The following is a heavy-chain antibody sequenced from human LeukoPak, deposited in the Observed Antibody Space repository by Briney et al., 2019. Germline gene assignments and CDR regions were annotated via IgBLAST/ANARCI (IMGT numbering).Heavy chain of an antibody. CDR3: ARDPSNYYDSSGYYDHFDY. D-gene: IGHD3-22*01. J-gene: IGHJ4*02. CDR2: INPSGGST. V-gene: IGHV1-46*01. CDR1: GYTFTSYY. Sequence: ASVMVSCKASGYTFTSYYMHWVRQAPGQGLEWMGIINPSGGSTSYAQKFQGRVTMTRDTSTSTVYMELSSLRSEDTAVYYCARDPSNYYDSSGYYDHFDYWGQGTLVTVSS.